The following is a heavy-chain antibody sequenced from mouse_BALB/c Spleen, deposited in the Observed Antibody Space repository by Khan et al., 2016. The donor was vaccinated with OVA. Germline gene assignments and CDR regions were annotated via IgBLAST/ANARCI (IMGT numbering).Heavy chain of an antibody. CDR2: ISYSGST. Sequence: VQLKQSGPGLVKPSQSLSLTCTVTGYSITSNYAWNWIRQFPGNKLEWMGYISYSGSTNYNPSLKSRISITRDPSKNQFFLQLNSETTEETATDYGARGNYYGYAMDYWGQGTSITVSS. D-gene: IGHD1-1*01. CDR3: ARGNYYGYAMDY. J-gene: IGHJ4*01. CDR1: GYSITSNYA. V-gene: IGHV3-2*02.